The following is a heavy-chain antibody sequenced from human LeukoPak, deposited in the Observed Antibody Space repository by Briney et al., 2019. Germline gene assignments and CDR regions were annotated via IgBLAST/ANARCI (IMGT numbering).Heavy chain of an antibody. V-gene: IGHV3-7*01. Sequence: PGGSLRLSCVASGFTFTDYFMRWVRQAPGKGLEWVASIKHNGGEKYYVDSVKGRFTISRDNAKNSLYLEMSSLRVEDTAVYYCARDRGWRTSGYYLYHFDYWGQGTLVTVSS. CDR1: GFTFTDYF. J-gene: IGHJ4*02. D-gene: IGHD3-22*01. CDR2: IKHNGGEK. CDR3: ARDRGWRTSGYYLYHFDY.